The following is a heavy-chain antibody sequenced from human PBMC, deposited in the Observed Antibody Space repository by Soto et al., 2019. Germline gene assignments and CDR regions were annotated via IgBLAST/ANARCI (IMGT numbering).Heavy chain of an antibody. Sequence: SETLSLTCTVSGGSISSYYWSWIRQPSGKGLEWIGSIYYSGATNYNPSLKSRVTISVDTSKNQFSLKVNSVTAADTAMYYCARAMGDWGTYYYYYGLDVWGLGTTVTVSS. CDR2: IYYSGAT. CDR3: ARAMGDWGTYYYYYGLDV. V-gene: IGHV4-59*01. D-gene: IGHD3-16*01. J-gene: IGHJ6*02. CDR1: GGSISSYY.